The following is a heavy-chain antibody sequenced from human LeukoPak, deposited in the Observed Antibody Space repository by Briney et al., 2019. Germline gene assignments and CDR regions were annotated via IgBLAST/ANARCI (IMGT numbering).Heavy chain of an antibody. Sequence: PGGSLRLSCAASGFTFSHYSMHWVRQAPGKGLEYVSAIISNGGSTHYADSVKGRFTISRDNSKNTLYLQMDSLRAEDMAVYYCARITMGATIANFYYYHMDVWGKGATVTVSS. CDR3: ARITMGATIANFYYYHMDV. CDR1: GFTFSHYS. CDR2: IISNGGST. J-gene: IGHJ6*03. V-gene: IGHV3-64*02. D-gene: IGHD3-3*01.